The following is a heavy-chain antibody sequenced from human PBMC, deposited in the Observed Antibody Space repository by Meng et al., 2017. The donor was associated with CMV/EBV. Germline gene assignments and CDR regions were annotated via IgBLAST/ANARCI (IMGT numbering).Heavy chain of an antibody. J-gene: IGHJ6*02. CDR1: GFTFSSYS. CDR2: ISSSSSYI. Sequence: GGSLRLSCAASGFTFSSYSMNWVRQAPGKGREWVSSISSSSSYIYYTDSVKGRFTISRDNAKNSLYLQMNSLRAEDTSVYYCEREEYSHGLEYYYYGMDVWGQGTTVTVSS. D-gene: IGHD5-18*01. CDR3: EREEYSHGLEYYYYGMDV. V-gene: IGHV3-21*01.